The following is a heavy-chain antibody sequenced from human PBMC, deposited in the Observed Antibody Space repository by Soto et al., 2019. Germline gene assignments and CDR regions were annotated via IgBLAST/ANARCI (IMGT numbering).Heavy chain of an antibody. D-gene: IGHD1-26*01. CDR2: ISYHGSNK. V-gene: IGHV3-30*18. CDR3: AQALDSGYVDY. J-gene: IGHJ4*02. Sequence: QVQLVESGGGVVQPGRSLRLSCAASGFTFSSYGMHWVRQAPGKGLEWVALISYHGSNKYYADSVKGRFTVSRDNSKNTLYLQMNSLRAEDTAVYYCAQALDSGYVDYWGQGTLVTVSS. CDR1: GFTFSSYG.